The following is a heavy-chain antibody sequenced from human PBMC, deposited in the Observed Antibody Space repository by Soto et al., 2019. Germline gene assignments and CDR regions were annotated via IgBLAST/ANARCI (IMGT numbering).Heavy chain of an antibody. CDR3: AKDLPSYYDILTGSGRGMDV. CDR1: GFTFSNYA. Sequence: GGSLRLSCAASGFTFSNYAMSWVRQAPGKGLEWVSAISGSGGSTYYADSVKGRFTISRDNSKNTLYLQMNSLRAEDTAVYYCAKDLPSYYDILTGSGRGMDVWGQGTTVTVSS. CDR2: ISGSGGST. D-gene: IGHD3-9*01. V-gene: IGHV3-23*01. J-gene: IGHJ6*02.